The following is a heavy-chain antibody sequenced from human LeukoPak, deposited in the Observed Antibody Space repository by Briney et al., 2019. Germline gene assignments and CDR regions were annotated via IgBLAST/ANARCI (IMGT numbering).Heavy chain of an antibody. Sequence: SETLSLTCTVSGGSISSYYWSWIRQPPGKGLEWIGYIYYSGSTNYNPSLKSRVTISVDTSKNQFSLKLSSVTAADTAVYYCARARGRRGYSYGYYYYYGMDVWGQGTTVTVSS. CDR3: ARARGRRGYSYGYYYYYGMDV. J-gene: IGHJ6*02. V-gene: IGHV4-59*01. D-gene: IGHD5-18*01. CDR1: GGSISSYY. CDR2: IYYSGST.